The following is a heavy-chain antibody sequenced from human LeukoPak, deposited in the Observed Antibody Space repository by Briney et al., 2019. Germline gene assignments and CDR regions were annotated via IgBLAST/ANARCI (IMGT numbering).Heavy chain of an antibody. CDR1: GGSISSYY. J-gene: IGHJ4*02. CDR2: IYYSGST. D-gene: IGHD6-6*01. Sequence: SETLSLTCTVSGGSISSYYWSWIRQPPGKGLEWIGYIYYSGSTNYDPPLKSRVTISVDTSKNQFSLKLSSVTAADTAVYYCARFPGVRSSSSPFDYWGQGTLVTVSS. V-gene: IGHV4-59*08. CDR3: ARFPGVRSSSSPFDY.